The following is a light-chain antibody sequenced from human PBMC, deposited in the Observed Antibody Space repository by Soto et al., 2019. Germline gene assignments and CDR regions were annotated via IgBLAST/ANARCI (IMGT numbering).Light chain of an antibody. CDR2: DAS. J-gene: IGKJ1*01. CDR3: QQFNSYPLT. CDR1: QDISSA. V-gene: IGKV1-13*02. Sequence: IQLTQSPSSLSASVGDRVAITCRASQDISSALAWYQQRPGKAPKLLIYDASSLESGVPARFSGSGSGSDFTLTISSLQPEDFATYYCQQFNSYPLTFGQGTRVEIK.